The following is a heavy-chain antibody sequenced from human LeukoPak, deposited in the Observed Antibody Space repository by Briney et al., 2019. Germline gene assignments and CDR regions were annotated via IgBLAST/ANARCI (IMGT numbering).Heavy chain of an antibody. D-gene: IGHD7-27*01. V-gene: IGHV3-33*01. Sequence: GRSLRLSCAGAGFTSNTYGMHWVRQAPGKGLEWVAVMNYDGSDIYYADSVKGRFAISRDNSKNMLYLQMNSLRVEDTAVYYCARDQSPKWGSGERYFDFWGQGTLVTVSS. CDR3: ARDQSPKWGSGERYFDF. J-gene: IGHJ4*02. CDR2: MNYDGSDI. CDR1: GFTSNTYG.